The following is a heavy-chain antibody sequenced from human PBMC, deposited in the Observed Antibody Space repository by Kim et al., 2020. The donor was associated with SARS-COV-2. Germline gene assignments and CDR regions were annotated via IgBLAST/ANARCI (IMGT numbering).Heavy chain of an antibody. D-gene: IGHD1-26*01. J-gene: IGHJ3*02. CDR3: AKDEAGSGSYYTGYAFDI. CDR2: ISWNSGSI. Sequence: GGSLRLSCAASGFTFDDYAMHWVRQAPGKGLEWVSGISWNSGSIGYADSVKGRFTISRDNAKNSLYLQMNSLRAEDTALYYCAKDEAGSGSYYTGYAFDIWGQGTMVTVSS. V-gene: IGHV3-9*01. CDR1: GFTFDDYA.